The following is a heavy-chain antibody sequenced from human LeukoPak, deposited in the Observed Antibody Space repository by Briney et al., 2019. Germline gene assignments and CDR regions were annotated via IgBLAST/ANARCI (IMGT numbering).Heavy chain of an antibody. CDR3: AKEYSSGWHDAFDI. D-gene: IGHD6-19*01. V-gene: IGHV3-30*02. CDR2: IRYDGSNK. J-gene: IGHJ3*02. Sequence: GGSLRLSCVASGFTFRNYGIHWVRQAPGKGLEWVAFIRYDGSNKYYADSVRGRFSISRDNSKNTLYLQMNSLRAEDTAVYHCAKEYSSGWHDAFDIWGQGTMVTVSS. CDR1: GFTFRNYG.